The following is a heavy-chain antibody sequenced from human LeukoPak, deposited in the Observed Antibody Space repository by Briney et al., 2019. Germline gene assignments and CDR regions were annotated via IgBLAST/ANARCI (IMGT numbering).Heavy chain of an antibody. D-gene: IGHD4-23*01. J-gene: IGHJ4*02. CDR3: AKDGRVEDYGGNSWLDY. V-gene: IGHV3-30*18. CDR1: GFTFNRHG. Sequence: GRSLRLSCAASGFTFNRHGMHWVRQAPGKGLEWVAVIAHDETNKYYGDSVKGRFTISRDNSKKMLYLQMSNLRAEDTAVYYCAKDGRVEDYGGNSWLDYWGQGTLVTVSS. CDR2: IAHDETNK.